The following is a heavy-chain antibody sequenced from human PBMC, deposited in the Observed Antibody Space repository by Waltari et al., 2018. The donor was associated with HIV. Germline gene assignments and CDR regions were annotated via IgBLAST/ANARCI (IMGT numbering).Heavy chain of an antibody. Sequence: QVQLVQSGAAVKQPGTSVKVSGETSGYRFISHRRNWVRQAPGQGREWMGWISASNGNTKYAEKFQGRLTLTTDTITNIAYLELRNLRSDDTAIYYCARGIHIMVVSAPMAFDVWGQGTLVTVSS. CDR2: ISASNGNT. CDR1: GYRFISHR. V-gene: IGHV1-18*04. D-gene: IGHD2-21*01. J-gene: IGHJ3*01. CDR3: ARGIHIMVVSAPMAFDV.